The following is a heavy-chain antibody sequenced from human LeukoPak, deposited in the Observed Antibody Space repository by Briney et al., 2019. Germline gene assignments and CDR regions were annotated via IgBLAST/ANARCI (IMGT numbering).Heavy chain of an antibody. Sequence: GGSLRLSRAASGFTFSSYAMSWVRQAPGKGLEWVSAIGGSGGSTYYADSVKGRFTISRDNSKNTLYLQMNSLGAEDTAVYYCAKVGLTWYYLDHWGQGTLVTVSS. CDR2: IGGSGGST. CDR1: GFTFSSYA. J-gene: IGHJ4*02. D-gene: IGHD1-14*01. CDR3: AKVGLTWYYLDH. V-gene: IGHV3-23*01.